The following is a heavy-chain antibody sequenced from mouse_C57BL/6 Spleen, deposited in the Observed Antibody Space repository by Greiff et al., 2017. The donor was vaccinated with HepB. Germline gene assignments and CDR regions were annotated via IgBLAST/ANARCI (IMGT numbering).Heavy chain of an antibody. J-gene: IGHJ2*01. Sequence: VQLQQSGAELVRPGASVTLSCKASGYTFTDYEMHWVKQTPVHGLEWIGAIDPETGGTAYKQKFKGKAILTADKSSSTAYMELRSLTSEDSAVYYCTRSGFITTVVATSFDYWGQGTTLTVSS. CDR1: GYTFTDYE. CDR2: IDPETGGT. V-gene: IGHV1-15*01. D-gene: IGHD1-1*01. CDR3: TRSGFITTVVATSFDY.